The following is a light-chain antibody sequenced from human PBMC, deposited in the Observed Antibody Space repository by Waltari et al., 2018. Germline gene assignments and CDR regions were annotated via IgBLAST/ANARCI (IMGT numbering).Light chain of an antibody. CDR3: QQYGTSPYT. CDR2: GAS. V-gene: IGKV3-20*01. Sequence: EVLLTQSPGTLYLSPGERVTLSCRASQSVSRSYLAWYQQTSGQAPRLLIYGASSRATGIPDRFSGSGSGTDFTLTISRLEPEDFAVYYCQQYGTSPYTFGQGTKLEIK. J-gene: IGKJ2*01. CDR1: QSVSRSY.